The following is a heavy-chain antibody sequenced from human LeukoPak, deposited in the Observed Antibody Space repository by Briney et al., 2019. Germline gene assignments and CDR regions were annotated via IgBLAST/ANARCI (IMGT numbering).Heavy chain of an antibody. J-gene: IGHJ4*02. Sequence: GGSLRLSCAASGFTFSSSWMGWAGQAPGKGLEWVANIKEDGSWKHYAVSVQGRFTISRDNAKNSLYLQMNSRRAEDTAVYYCVRDRGWYHADSWGQGTLVTVSS. CDR1: GFTFSSSW. CDR2: IKEDGSWK. V-gene: IGHV3-7*01. CDR3: VRDRGWYHADS. D-gene: IGHD6-19*01.